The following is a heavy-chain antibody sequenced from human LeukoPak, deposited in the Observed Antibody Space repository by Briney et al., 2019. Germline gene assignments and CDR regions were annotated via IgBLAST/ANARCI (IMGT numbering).Heavy chain of an antibody. Sequence: SETLSLTCSVSGGSISDYYWHWIRQPPGTGLEWIGYINYSGSTDYNPSLKSRVTISVDTSKNQFSLKLSSVTAADMAVYYCASTPQYYYGSGSYSGWFDPWGQGTLVTVSS. J-gene: IGHJ5*02. D-gene: IGHD3-10*01. CDR3: ASTPQYYYGSGSYSGWFDP. CDR1: GGSISDYY. CDR2: INYSGST. V-gene: IGHV4-59*08.